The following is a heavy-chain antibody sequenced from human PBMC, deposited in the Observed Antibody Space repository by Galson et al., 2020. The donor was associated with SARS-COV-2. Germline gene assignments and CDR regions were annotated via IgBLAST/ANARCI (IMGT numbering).Heavy chain of an antibody. D-gene: IGHD2-15*01. J-gene: IGHJ4*02. V-gene: IGHV3-30*04. CDR2: ISYDGSNK. CDR3: ARDRLGYCSGGSCYTPWDY. CDR1: GFTFSSYA. Sequence: QLGESLKISCAASGFTFSSYAMHWVRQAPGKGLEWVAVISYDGSNKYYADSVKGRFTISRDNSKNTLYVQMNSLRTEDTAVYYCARDRLGYCSGGSCYTPWDYWGQGTLVTVSS.